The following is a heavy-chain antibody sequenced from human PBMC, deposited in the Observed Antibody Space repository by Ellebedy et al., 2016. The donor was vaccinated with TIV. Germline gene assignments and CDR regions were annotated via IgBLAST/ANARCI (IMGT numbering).Heavy chain of an antibody. J-gene: IGHJ6*02. CDR1: GFTFSSYW. CDR2: INQDGSRI. D-gene: IGHD3-22*01. V-gene: IGHV3-7*03. Sequence: GESLKISCAISGFTFSSYWMSWVRQAPGKGLEWVANINQDGSRIYYVDSVKGRFTISRDNAKNSVYLRMNTLRVEDTAVYHCVRDGAYGDYSPGYYGMDVWGQGTTVTVSS. CDR3: VRDGAYGDYSPGYYGMDV.